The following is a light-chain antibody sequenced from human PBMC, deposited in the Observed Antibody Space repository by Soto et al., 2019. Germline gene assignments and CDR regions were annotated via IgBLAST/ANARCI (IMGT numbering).Light chain of an antibody. CDR3: QVWDMTTYHVV. CDR2: DDS. J-gene: IGLJ2*01. CDR1: NIGGIS. Sequence: SYELTQPPSVSVAPGQTASITCGGNNIGGISVHWYQQKPGQAPVLVVFDDSDRHSGIPERFSGSNSGNTATLTISRVEAGDEADYYCQVWDMTTYHVVFGGGTKLTVL. V-gene: IGLV3-21*02.